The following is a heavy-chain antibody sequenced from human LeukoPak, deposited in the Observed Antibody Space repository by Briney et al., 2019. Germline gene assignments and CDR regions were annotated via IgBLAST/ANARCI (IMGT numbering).Heavy chain of an antibody. D-gene: IGHD2-2*02. J-gene: IGHJ5*02. CDR2: FDPEDGET. CDR1: GYTLTELS. V-gene: IGHV1-24*01. Sequence: VASVKVSCKVSGYTLTELSMHWVRQAPGKGLEWMGGFDPEDGETIYAQKFQGRVTMTEDTSTDTAYMELSSLRSEDTAVYYCATASHYCSSTSCYSWFDPWGQGTLVTVSS. CDR3: ATASHYCSSTSCYSWFDP.